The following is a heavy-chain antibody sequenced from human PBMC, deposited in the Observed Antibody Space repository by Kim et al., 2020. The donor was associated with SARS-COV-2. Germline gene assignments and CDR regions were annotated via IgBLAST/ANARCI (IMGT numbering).Heavy chain of an antibody. V-gene: IGHV1-3*01. CDR1: GYTFTSYA. Sequence: ASVKVSCKASGYTFTSYAMHWVRQAPGQRLEWMGWINAGNGNTKYSQKFLGRVTITRDTSASTAYMELSSLRSEDTAVYYCATDTARYSSRGDYWGQGTLVTVSS. CDR3: ATDTARYSSRGDY. D-gene: IGHD6-13*01. J-gene: IGHJ4*02. CDR2: INAGNGNT.